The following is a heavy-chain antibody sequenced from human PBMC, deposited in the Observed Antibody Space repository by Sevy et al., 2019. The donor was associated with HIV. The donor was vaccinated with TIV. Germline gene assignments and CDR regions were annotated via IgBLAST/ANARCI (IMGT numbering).Heavy chain of an antibody. CDR3: AKDRSPGGIYYYDSSFDY. CDR1: GFTFSTYG. Sequence: GGSLRLSCAASGFTFSTYGMNWVRQAPGKGLEWVAVISYDGSYKNYADSVKGRFTISRDNSKNTLYLQVNSLRAEETAVYYCAKDRSPGGIYYYDSSFDYWGQGTLVTVSS. J-gene: IGHJ4*02. CDR2: ISYDGSYK. V-gene: IGHV3-30*18. D-gene: IGHD3-22*01.